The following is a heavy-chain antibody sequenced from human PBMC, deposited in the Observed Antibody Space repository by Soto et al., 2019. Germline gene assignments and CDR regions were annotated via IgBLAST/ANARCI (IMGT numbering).Heavy chain of an antibody. D-gene: IGHD3-10*01. V-gene: IGHV3-30-3*01. CDR3: ARAPVLLWFGELDYYGMDV. CDR1: GFTFSSYV. J-gene: IGHJ6*02. CDR2: ISYDGSNK. Sequence: GGSLRLSCAASGFTFSSYVMHWVRQAPGKGLEWVAVISYDGSNKYYADSVKGRFTISRDNSKNTLYLQMNSLRAEDTAVYYCARAPVLLWFGELDYYGMDVWGQGTTVTVSS.